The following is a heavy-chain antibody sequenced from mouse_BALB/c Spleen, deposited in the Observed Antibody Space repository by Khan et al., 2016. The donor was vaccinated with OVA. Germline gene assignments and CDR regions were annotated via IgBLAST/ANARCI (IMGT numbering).Heavy chain of an antibody. D-gene: IGHD2-10*01. V-gene: IGHV9-3-1*01. CDR1: GYTFKNHG. CDR2: INTYTGEP. CDR3: ARPPYFSYVLDY. J-gene: IGHJ4*01. Sequence: QIQLVQSGPELKKPGETVKISCKASGYTFKNHGMNWVKQAPGKGLKWMGWINTYTGEPTYDEDFKGRFAFSLETSASTAYLQISNLKNEDTATYFCARPPYFSYVLDYWGQGTSVTVSS.